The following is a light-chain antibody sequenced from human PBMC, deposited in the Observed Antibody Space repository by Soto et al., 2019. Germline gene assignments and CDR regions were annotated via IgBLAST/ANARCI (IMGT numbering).Light chain of an antibody. CDR3: QQYGSSPRT. CDR2: STS. V-gene: IGKV3-20*01. Sequence: EILLTQSPGTVSLSRGERATLSCRASQSVTSPFLAWYQQKPGQPPRLLIYSTSGRATGIPDRFSGSGSGTDFTLTISSLEPEDSAVYYCQQYGSSPRTFGQGTKVDIK. CDR1: QSVTSPF. J-gene: IGKJ1*01.